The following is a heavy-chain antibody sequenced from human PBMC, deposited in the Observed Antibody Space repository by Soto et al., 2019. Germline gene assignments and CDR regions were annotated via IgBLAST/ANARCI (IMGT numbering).Heavy chain of an antibody. V-gene: IGHV1-2*02. CDR2: INPNTGST. Sequence: ASVKVSCKASGYTFTGYYMHWVRQAPGQGLEWMGWINPNTGSTNYDQEFQGRITMTRDTSISTAYMELSRLGSDDTAVYFCARGTKNTSSFIDSWGQGTLVTVSS. J-gene: IGHJ4*02. D-gene: IGHD1-1*01. CDR3: ARGTKNTSSFIDS. CDR1: GYTFTGYY.